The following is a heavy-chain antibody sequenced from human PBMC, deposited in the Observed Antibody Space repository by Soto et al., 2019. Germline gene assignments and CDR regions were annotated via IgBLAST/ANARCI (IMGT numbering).Heavy chain of an antibody. CDR3: AASYCSGGRCSAYAMDI. V-gene: IGHV4-4*02. Sequence: SETLSLTCTVSGGSINNGNSWSWVRQSPGRGLEWIGEIYYSGRTQYNPSLKSRISISVDNPKNQISLKLTSVTAADTARYYCAASYCSGGRCSAYAMDIWGQGTTVTVPS. D-gene: IGHD2-15*01. J-gene: IGHJ6*02. CDR2: IYYSGRT. CDR1: GGSINNGNS.